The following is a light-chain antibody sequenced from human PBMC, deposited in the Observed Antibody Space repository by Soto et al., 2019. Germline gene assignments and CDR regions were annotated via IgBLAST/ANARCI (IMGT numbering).Light chain of an antibody. J-gene: IGKJ4*01. Sequence: QSPSTLCLSPGEGATLSCRASQGIGDTLAWYQHKPGQTPRLLIYDTSTRATGVPTRFSGSRSGAEFTLTINSLQSEDFAVYYCQPYNNWPLTFGGGTKVDIK. CDR1: QGIGDT. CDR3: QPYNNWPLT. CDR2: DTS. V-gene: IGKV3-15*01.